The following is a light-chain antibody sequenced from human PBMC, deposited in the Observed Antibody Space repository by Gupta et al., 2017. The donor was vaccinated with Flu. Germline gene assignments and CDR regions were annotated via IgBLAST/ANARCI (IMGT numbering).Light chain of an antibody. J-gene: IGLJ3*02. CDR3: HVGDSSSDHWV. Sequence: NTARITGSGNTIGSKNVNVSQQTPGPAPMLLVYYDSHRPSGAPERFSGSNSAATATLTISRVEAGDEADYYCHVGDSSSDHWVFGGGTKLTVL. CDR2: YDS. CDR1: TIGSKN. V-gene: IGLV3-21*03.